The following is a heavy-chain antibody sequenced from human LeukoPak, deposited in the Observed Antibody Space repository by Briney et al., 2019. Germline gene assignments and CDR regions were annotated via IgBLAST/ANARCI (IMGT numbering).Heavy chain of an antibody. Sequence: GASVKVSCKASGFTFTSSAVQWVRQARGQRLEWIGWIVVGSGNTNYAQKFQERVTITRDMSTSTAYMELSSLRSEDTAVYYCAASIYDFWSGYYRFDYWSQGTLVTVSS. CDR2: IVVGSGNT. D-gene: IGHD3-3*01. J-gene: IGHJ4*02. V-gene: IGHV1-58*01. CDR1: GFTFTSSA. CDR3: AASIYDFWSGYYRFDY.